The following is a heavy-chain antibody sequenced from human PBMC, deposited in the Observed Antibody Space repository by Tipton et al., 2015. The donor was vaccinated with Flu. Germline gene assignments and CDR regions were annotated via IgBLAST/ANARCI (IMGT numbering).Heavy chain of an antibody. D-gene: IGHD6-19*01. CDR3: ARERRGGWPFYDAFDF. CDR2: VYIGGRT. V-gene: IGHV4-4*07. J-gene: IGHJ3*01. CDR1: SGSISSYY. Sequence: GLVKPSETLSLSCSVSSGSISSYYWSWIRQPAGKGLEWIGRVYIGGRTNYNPSLKSRVTMSVDLFKNQISLRLSSVTAAATAVYYCARERRGGWPFYDAFDFWGQGTMVTVSS.